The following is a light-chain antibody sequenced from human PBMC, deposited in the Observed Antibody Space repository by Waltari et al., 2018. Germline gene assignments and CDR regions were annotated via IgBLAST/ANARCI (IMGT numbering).Light chain of an antibody. CDR2: LGS. CDR3: MQALQTPRT. CDR1: QSLLHSNGYTY. V-gene: IGKV2-28*01. Sequence: DTVMTESPLSLSVTPGEPASIPCRSSQSLLHSNGYTYLDWYLQKPGQSPQLLIYLGSNRASGVPDRFSGSGSGTDFTLKISRVEAEDVGVFYCMQALQTPRTFGPGTKVDI. J-gene: IGKJ3*01.